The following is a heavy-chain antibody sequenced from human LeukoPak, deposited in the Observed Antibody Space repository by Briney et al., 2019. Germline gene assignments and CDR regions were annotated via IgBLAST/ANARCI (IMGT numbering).Heavy chain of an antibody. D-gene: IGHD1-14*01. CDR2: TYYRSRWYN. CDR3: ARGDAPGGIYYYAMDV. V-gene: IGHV6-1*01. J-gene: IGHJ6*02. CDR1: GDSVSSNSAA. Sequence: SQTLSLTCAISGDSVSSNSAAWNWVRQSPSRGLAWLGRTYYRSRWYNDYAISVKSRMKIDPDTSKNQFSLQLNSVTPEDTAVYYCARGDAPGGIYYYAMDVWGQGTTVTVSS.